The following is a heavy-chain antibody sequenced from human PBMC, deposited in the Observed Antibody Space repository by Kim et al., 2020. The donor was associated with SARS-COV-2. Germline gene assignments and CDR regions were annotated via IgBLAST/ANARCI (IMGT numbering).Heavy chain of an antibody. CDR1: GYSFTSYW. J-gene: IGHJ5*02. CDR3: ARAGSSSGWVPEGWFDP. D-gene: IGHD6-19*01. CDR2: IYPGDSDT. Sequence: GESLKISCKGSGYSFTSYWIGWVRQMPGKGLEWMGIIYPGDSDTRYSPSFQGQVTISADKSISTAYLQWSSLKASDTAMYYCARAGSSSGWVPEGWFDPWGQGTLVTVSS. V-gene: IGHV5-51*01.